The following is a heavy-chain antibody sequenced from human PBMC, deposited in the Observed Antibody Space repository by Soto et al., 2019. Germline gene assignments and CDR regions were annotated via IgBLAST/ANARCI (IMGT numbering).Heavy chain of an antibody. J-gene: IGHJ5*02. V-gene: IGHV4-39*01. CDR2: IYYSGST. D-gene: IGHD2-21*02. CDR1: GFYISSSSYF. Sequence: SETQSLTSSFSGFYISSSSYFWDWIRQPPGKGLEWIGSIYYSGSTYYNPSLKSRVTVSVDTSKNQFSLKLSSVTAADTAVYYCARHPSDFWFDPWGQGTLVTVSS. CDR3: ARHPSDFWFDP.